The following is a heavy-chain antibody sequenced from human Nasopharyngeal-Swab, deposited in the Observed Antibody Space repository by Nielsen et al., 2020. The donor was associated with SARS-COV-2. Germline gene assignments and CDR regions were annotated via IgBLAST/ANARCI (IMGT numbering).Heavy chain of an antibody. J-gene: IGHJ3*02. V-gene: IGHV3-30-3*01. D-gene: IGHD3-16*01. CDR3: ARDIMCDYAAFDI. Sequence: WIRQPPGKGLEWVAVISYDGSNKYYADSVKGRFTISRDNAKNSLYLQMNSLRAEDTAVYYCARDIMCDYAAFDIWGQGTMVTVSS. CDR2: ISYDGSNK.